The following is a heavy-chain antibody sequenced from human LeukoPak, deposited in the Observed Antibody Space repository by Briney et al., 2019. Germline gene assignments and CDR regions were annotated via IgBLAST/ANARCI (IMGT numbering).Heavy chain of an antibody. Sequence: ETLSLTCTVSGGSISSSSYYWGWIRQPPGKGLEWVSAISGSGGSTYYADSVKGRFTISRDNSKNTLYLQMNSLRAEDTAVYYCAKCGSAYSSTSWVDYWGQGTLVTVSS. J-gene: IGHJ4*02. CDR2: ISGSGGST. CDR1: GGSISSSSYY. V-gene: IGHV3-23*01. CDR3: AKCGSAYSSTSWVDY. D-gene: IGHD6-13*01.